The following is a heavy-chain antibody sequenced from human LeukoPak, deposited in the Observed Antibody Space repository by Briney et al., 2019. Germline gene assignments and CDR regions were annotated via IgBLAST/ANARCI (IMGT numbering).Heavy chain of an antibody. CDR1: GGSFSGYY. J-gene: IGHJ6*02. D-gene: IGHD2-2*01. V-gene: IGHV4-34*01. CDR2: INHSGST. CDR3: ASLHCSSTSCYPRAYYYYGIDV. Sequence: SETLSLTCAVYGGSFSGYYWSWIRQPPGKGLEWIGEINHSGSTNYNPSLKSRVTISVDTSKNQFSLKLSSVTAADTAVYYCASLHCSSTSCYPRAYYYYGIDVWGQGTTVTVYS.